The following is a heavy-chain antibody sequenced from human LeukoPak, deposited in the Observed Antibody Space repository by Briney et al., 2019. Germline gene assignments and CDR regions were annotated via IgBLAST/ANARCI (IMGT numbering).Heavy chain of an antibody. V-gene: IGHV5-51*01. J-gene: IGHJ4*02. CDR3: ARPPSRGYSSSFEY. D-gene: IGHD2-2*03. Sequence: GESLKFSCKGSGYSFATYWIAWVRQMPGEGLEWMGIIYPDESNIRYSPSFQGQVTISADKSISTAYLQWSSLKASDTAIYYCARPPSRGYSSSFEYWGQGTLVTVSS. CDR1: GYSFATYW. CDR2: IYPDESNI.